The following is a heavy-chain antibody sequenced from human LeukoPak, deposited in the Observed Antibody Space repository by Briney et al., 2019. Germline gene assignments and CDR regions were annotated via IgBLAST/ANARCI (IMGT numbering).Heavy chain of an antibody. D-gene: IGHD4-17*01. CDR2: IYYSGST. V-gene: IGHV4-39*07. Sequence: PSETLSLTCTVSGVSISSINYYWGWIRQPPGKGLEWIGSIYYSGSTYYNPSLKSRFTISVDTSKNQFSLKLSSVTAADTAVYYCARGPDGDYGDWYFDLWGRGTLVTVSS. CDR3: ARGPDGDYGDWYFDL. CDR1: GVSISSINYY. J-gene: IGHJ2*01.